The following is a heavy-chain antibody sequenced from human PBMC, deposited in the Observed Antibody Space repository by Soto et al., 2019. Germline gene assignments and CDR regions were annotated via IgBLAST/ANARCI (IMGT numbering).Heavy chain of an antibody. Sequence: QVQLVESGGGVVQPGRSLRVSCAASGLTFSSHGMYWVRQAPGKGLEWVAVIGYEGSNKYYGESVKVRFIISRDNSKNTVDLKMNSLRAEDTAIYYCARWGPDTVLDYWGQGTLVTVSS. CDR1: GLTFSSHG. D-gene: IGHD3-10*01. V-gene: IGHV3-33*01. CDR3: ARWGPDTVLDY. J-gene: IGHJ4*02. CDR2: IGYEGSNK.